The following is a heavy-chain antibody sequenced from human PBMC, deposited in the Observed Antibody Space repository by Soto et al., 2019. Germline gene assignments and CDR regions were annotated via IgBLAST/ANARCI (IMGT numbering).Heavy chain of an antibody. CDR3: ASSSTDGYYFDY. CDR1: GGSISSSNW. CDR2: IYHSGST. D-gene: IGHD2-8*01. V-gene: IGHV4-4*02. J-gene: IGHJ4*02. Sequence: SETLSLTCAVSGGSISSSNWWSWVCQPPGKGLEWIGEIYHSGSTNYNPSLKSRVTISVDKSKNQFSLKLSSVTAADTAVYYCASSSTDGYYFDYWGQGTLVTVSS.